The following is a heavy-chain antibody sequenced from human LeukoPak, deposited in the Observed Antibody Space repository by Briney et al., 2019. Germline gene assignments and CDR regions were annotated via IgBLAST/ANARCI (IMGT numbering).Heavy chain of an antibody. D-gene: IGHD3-10*01. V-gene: IGHV4-39*01. CDR1: GGSISSSSYY. J-gene: IGHJ4*02. Sequence: QLQLQESGPGLVKPSETLSLTCTVSGGSISSSSYYWGWIRQPPGKGLEWIGSIYYSGSTYYNPSLKSRVTISVDTSKNQFSLKLSSVTAADTAVYYRARHFTNYYGSGSYYNFDYWGQGTLVTVSS. CDR3: ARHFTNYYGSGSYYNFDY. CDR2: IYYSGST.